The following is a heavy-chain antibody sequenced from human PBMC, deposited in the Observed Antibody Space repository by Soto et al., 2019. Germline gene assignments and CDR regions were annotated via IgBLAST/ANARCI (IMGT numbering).Heavy chain of an antibody. V-gene: IGHV3-23*01. CDR3: AKRAFYGSGIPNYYGMDV. CDR2: ISGTGGGT. J-gene: IGHJ6*02. D-gene: IGHD3-10*01. Sequence: EVRLLESGGGLVQPGGSLRLSCAASGFTFSNYAMTWVRQAPGKGLEWVSVISGTGGGTNNADSAKGRFTTSRDNSKNTLYLQMNSLRAEDTAVYYCAKRAFYGSGIPNYYGMDVWGQGTAVTVSS. CDR1: GFTFSNYA.